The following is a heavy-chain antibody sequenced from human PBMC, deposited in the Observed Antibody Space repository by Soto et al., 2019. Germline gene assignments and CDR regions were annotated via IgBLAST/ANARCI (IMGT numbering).Heavy chain of an antibody. Sequence: SETLSLTCTVSGGSLNTYYWGWIRQSPVKGLEWIGYIYSTGSTNYNPSLKSRVTISLDTSKNQFSLRLSSVTAADTAVYYCARRQCYSTGVAFDIWGQGTMVTVSS. V-gene: IGHV4-59*08. D-gene: IGHD2-2*01. CDR2: IYSTGST. CDR3: ARRQCYSTGVAFDI. J-gene: IGHJ3*02. CDR1: GGSLNTYY.